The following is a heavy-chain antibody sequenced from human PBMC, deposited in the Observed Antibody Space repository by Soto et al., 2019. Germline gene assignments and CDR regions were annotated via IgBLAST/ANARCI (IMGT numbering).Heavy chain of an antibody. CDR3: ARGGHVVVVTAALDY. D-gene: IGHD2-21*02. Sequence: QVQLMQSGAEVKKPGASVKVSCKASGDTFTDYYIHWVRQAPGQGLEWMGTVTPSGGHTNYAQYFLGRVTMTRDTSTSTLYMELTSLTSEDTAVYYCARGGHVVVVTAALDYWGQGTLVTVSS. CDR2: VTPSGGHT. CDR1: GDTFTDYY. V-gene: IGHV1-46*01. J-gene: IGHJ4*02.